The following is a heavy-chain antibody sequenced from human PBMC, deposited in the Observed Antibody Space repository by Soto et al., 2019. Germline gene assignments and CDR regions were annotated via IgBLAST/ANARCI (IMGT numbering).Heavy chain of an antibody. Sequence: GASVQVSCKASGYTFTGYYMHWVRQAPGQGLEWMGWINPNSGGTNYAQKFQGRVTMTRDTSISTAYMELSRLRFDDTAVYYCARDYPPDYYDSSGYYFGGWFDLWGQGTLVTVSS. CDR2: INPNSGGT. CDR3: ARDYPPDYYDSSGYYFGGWFDL. V-gene: IGHV1-2*02. CDR1: GYTFTGYY. J-gene: IGHJ5*02. D-gene: IGHD3-22*01.